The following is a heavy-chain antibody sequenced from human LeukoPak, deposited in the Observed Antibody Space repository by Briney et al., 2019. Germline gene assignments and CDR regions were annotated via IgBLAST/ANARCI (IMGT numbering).Heavy chain of an antibody. Sequence: SETLSLTCTVSGGSISSYYWSWIRQPPGKGLECIGYIYYSGSTNYNPSLKSRVTISVDTSKNQFSLKLSSVTAADTAVYYCARSDSGYALDYWGQGTLVTVSS. CDR3: ARSDSGYALDY. CDR1: GGSISSYY. V-gene: IGHV4-59*01. J-gene: IGHJ4*02. D-gene: IGHD2-15*01. CDR2: IYYSGST.